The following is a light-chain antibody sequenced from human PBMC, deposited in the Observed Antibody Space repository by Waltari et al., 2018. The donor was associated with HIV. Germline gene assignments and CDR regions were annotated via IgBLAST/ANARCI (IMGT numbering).Light chain of an antibody. J-gene: IGLJ1*01. Sequence: QSALTPPASVSGSPGQSITISCPGTSSDVGGYNYVSWYQQHPHRAPKLMIYEVSNRPSGVSNRFSGSKSGNTASLTISGLQAEDDADYYCTSYTSSSPCVFGTGTKVTVL. V-gene: IGLV2-14*01. CDR1: SSDVGGYNY. CDR3: TSYTSSSPCV. CDR2: EVS.